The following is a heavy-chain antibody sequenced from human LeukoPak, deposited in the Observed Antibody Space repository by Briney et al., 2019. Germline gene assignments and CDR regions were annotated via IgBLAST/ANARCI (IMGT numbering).Heavy chain of an antibody. Sequence: SETLSLTCTVSGGSISSTKYYCAWIRQPPGKGLEWIGTIYYMGSTYYNPSRKTRVTISVDTSKNHFSLRLTSVAATDTPVYYCARLFDYDTSGYYYKWYYDLWGRGTLVAVSS. V-gene: IGHV4-39*02. CDR2: IYYMGST. D-gene: IGHD3-22*01. CDR1: GGSISSTKYY. CDR3: ARLFDYDTSGYYYKWYYDL. J-gene: IGHJ2*01.